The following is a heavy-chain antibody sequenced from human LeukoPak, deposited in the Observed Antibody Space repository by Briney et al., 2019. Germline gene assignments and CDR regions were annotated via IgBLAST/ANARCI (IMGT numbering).Heavy chain of an antibody. J-gene: IGHJ4*02. CDR1: GFTFSNAW. D-gene: IGHD1-26*01. CDR2: IKSKTDGGTT. V-gene: IGHV3-15*01. CDR3: TTDLSWEPLDY. Sequence: GGFLRLSCAASGFTFSNAWMSWVRQAPGKGLEWVGRIKSKTDGGTTDYAAPVKGRFTISRDDSKNTLYLQMNSLKTEDTAVYYCTTDLSWEPLDYWGQGTLVTVSS.